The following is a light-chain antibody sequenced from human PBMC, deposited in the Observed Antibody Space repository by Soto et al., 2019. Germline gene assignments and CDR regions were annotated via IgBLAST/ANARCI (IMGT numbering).Light chain of an antibody. CDR1: TGAVATGHY. CDR3: LLYSGGYV. Sequence: QAVVTQEPSLTVSPGGTVTLTCGSSTGAVATGHYTYWFHQKPGQAPRPLIYDTSNKFSWTPARFSGSLLGGKAALTLSGAQPEDEAEYYCLLYSGGYVFGPGTKLTVL. J-gene: IGLJ1*01. CDR2: DTS. V-gene: IGLV7-46*01.